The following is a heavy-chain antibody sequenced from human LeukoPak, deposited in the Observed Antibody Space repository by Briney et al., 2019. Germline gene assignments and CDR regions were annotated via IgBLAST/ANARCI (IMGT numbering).Heavy chain of an antibody. CDR3: ARAVRVGATRGDLDY. D-gene: IGHD1-26*01. V-gene: IGHV4-30-2*01. CDR2: IYHSGST. Sequence: SETLFLTCTVSGGSISSGGYYWSWIRQPPGKGLEWIGYIYHSGSTYYNPSLKSRVTISVDRSKNQFSLKLSSVTAADTAVYYCARAVRVGATRGDLDYWGQGTLVTASS. CDR1: GGSISSGGYY. J-gene: IGHJ4*02.